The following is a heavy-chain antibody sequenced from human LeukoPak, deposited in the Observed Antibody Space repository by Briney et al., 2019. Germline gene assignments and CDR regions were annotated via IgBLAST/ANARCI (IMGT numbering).Heavy chain of an antibody. V-gene: IGHV4-4*07. D-gene: IGHD3-16*01. CDR2: IYTSGST. CDR1: GGAVSSYH. J-gene: IGHJ4*02. CDR3: ARVGDYALKD. Sequence: SETLSLTCTVSGGAVSSYHWSWIRQPAGKGLEWIGRIYTSGSTNYNPSLKSRVTMSVDTSKNQFSLNLSSVTAADTAVYYCARVGDYALKDWGQGTLVTVSS.